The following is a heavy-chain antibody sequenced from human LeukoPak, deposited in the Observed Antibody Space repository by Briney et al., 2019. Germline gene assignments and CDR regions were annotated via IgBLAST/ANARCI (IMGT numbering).Heavy chain of an antibody. J-gene: IGHJ4*02. Sequence: SETLSLTCAVYDVSLSGYFWSWIRQPPGKGLEWIGEISHSGSTNYSPSFKSRVTMSVDTSKNQVSLKLTSVTAADTAVYYCARGHGYIWGMSGYWGQGTLVTVSS. D-gene: IGHD3-16*01. CDR2: ISHSGST. V-gene: IGHV4-34*01. CDR3: ARGHGYIWGMSGY. CDR1: DVSLSGYF.